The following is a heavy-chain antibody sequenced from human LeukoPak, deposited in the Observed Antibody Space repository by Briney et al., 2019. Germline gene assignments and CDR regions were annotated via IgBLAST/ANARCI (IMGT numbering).Heavy chain of an antibody. CDR3: AGRLGYCSSTSCYEGSEFDY. CDR1: GGSFSGYY. CDR2: INHSGST. V-gene: IGHV4-34*01. D-gene: IGHD2-2*01. Sequence: PSETLSLTCAVYGGSFSGYYWSWIRQPPGRGLEWIGEINHSGSTNYNPSLKSRVTISVDTSKNQFSLKLSSVTAADTAVYYCAGRLGYCSSTSCYEGSEFDYWGQGTLVTVSS. J-gene: IGHJ4*02.